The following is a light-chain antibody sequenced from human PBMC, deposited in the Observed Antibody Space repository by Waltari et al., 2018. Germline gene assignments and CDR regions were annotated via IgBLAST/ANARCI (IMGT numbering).Light chain of an antibody. Sequence: QLVVTQPPSASASLGASVKLTCALSSGHSNFALAWHQQQSGQGPRFLMKLYSNGSHTKGDGIPHRFSGSSSGAERFLIISSLQSADEADYYCQTWGNGIRVFGGGTKLTVL. CDR3: QTWGNGIRV. CDR2: LYSNGSH. V-gene: IGLV4-69*01. CDR1: SGHSNFA. J-gene: IGLJ3*02.